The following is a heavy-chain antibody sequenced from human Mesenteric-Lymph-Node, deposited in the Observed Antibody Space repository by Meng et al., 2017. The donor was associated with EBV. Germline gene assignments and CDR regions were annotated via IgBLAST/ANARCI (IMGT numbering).Heavy chain of an antibody. Sequence: QMQACGPGLGKPLGALSLPCAVSGGSIRSSNWWSWVRQPPGKGLEWIGEIYHSGRTSYNPSLKSRVSLSVEKSKNHFSLNLSSVTAADTAVYYCARVTVTGGYYFDYWGQGSLVTVSS. CDR2: IYHSGRT. J-gene: IGHJ4*02. CDR3: ARVTVTGGYYFDY. CDR1: GGSIRSSNW. D-gene: IGHD4-17*01. V-gene: IGHV4-4*02.